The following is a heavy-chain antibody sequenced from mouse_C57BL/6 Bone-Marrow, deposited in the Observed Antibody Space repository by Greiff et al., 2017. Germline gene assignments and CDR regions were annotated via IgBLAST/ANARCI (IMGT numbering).Heavy chain of an antibody. Sequence: EVHLLESGGDLVKPGGSLKLSCAASGFTFSSYGMSWVRQTPDQRLEWVATISSGGSYTYYPASVKGRFTISRDNAKNTLYLQMSSLKSEDAAMYYCAREERDPALAYWGQGTLVTVSA. J-gene: IGHJ3*01. CDR2: ISSGGSYT. CDR3: AREERDPALAY. CDR1: GFTFSSYG. V-gene: IGHV5-6*01.